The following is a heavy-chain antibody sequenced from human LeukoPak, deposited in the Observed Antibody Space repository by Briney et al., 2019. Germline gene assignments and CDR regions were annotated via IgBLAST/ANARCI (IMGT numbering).Heavy chain of an antibody. V-gene: IGHV3-23*01. J-gene: IGHJ3*02. Sequence: GGSLRLSCAASGFTFSSYAMSWVRQAPGKGLEWVSGISGSGGSTYYADSVKGWFTISRDNSKNTLYLQMNSLRAEDTAVYYCAKVGRSGYSRDALDIWGQGTMVTVSS. D-gene: IGHD3-22*01. CDR2: ISGSGGST. CDR3: AKVGRSGYSRDALDI. CDR1: GFTFSSYA.